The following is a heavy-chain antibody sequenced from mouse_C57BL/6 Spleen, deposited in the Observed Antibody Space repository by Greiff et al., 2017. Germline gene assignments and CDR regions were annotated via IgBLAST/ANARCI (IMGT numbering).Heavy chain of an antibody. Sequence: EVKVVESGGDLVKPGGSLKLSCAASGFTFSSYGMSWVRQTPDKRLEWVATISSGGSYTYYPDSVKGRVTISRDNAKNTLYLQMSSLKSEDTAMYYCARLYGSSYYYAMDYWGQGTSVTVSS. J-gene: IGHJ4*01. CDR3: ARLYGSSYYYAMDY. CDR1: GFTFSSYG. D-gene: IGHD1-1*01. CDR2: ISSGGSYT. V-gene: IGHV5-6*01.